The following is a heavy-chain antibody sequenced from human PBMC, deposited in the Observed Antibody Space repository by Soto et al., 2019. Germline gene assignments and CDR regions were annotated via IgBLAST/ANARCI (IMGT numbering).Heavy chain of an antibody. D-gene: IGHD6-19*01. CDR1: GFNVGITG. CDR2: ISNDESQM. V-gene: IGHV3-30*18. Sequence: QVQLVESGGGVVQPGRSLTLSCAGSGFNVGITGMHWVRQAPGKGREWVAKISNDESQMHYIESMKVRFTVSRDKSKNTLYLQMNRLRPEDTALYYCAKDWGRSGWFNWLDPWGQGVQVTVSS. J-gene: IGHJ5*02. CDR3: AKDWGRSGWFNWLDP.